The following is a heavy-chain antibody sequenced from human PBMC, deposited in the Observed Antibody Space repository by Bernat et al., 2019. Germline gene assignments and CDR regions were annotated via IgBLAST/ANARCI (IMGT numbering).Heavy chain of an antibody. CDR2: ISSSSSYT. V-gene: IGHV3-11*06. Sequence: QVQLVESGGGLVKPGGSLRLSCAASGFTFSDYYMSWIRQAPGKGLEWVSYISSSSSYTNYADSVKGRFTISRDNAKNSLYLQMNSLRAEDTAVYYCARGCRIADDAFDIWGQGTMVTVSS. J-gene: IGHJ3*02. CDR3: ARGCRIADDAFDI. D-gene: IGHD6-13*01. CDR1: GFTFSDYY.